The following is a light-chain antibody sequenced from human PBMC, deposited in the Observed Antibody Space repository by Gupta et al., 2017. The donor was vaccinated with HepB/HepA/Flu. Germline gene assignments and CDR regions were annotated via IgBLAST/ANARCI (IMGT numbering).Light chain of an antibody. CDR1: QTMNNF. CDR3: QQSYSTPLT. CDR2: AAS. Sequence: IKLTQSPSSLSASVGDSVTITCRASQTMNNFLHWYQQKPGEAPKLLIYAASSLQSGVPSRFRGSGSGTDFTLTINSLQPEDFATYYCQQSYSTPLTFGGGTKVEIK. J-gene: IGKJ4*01. V-gene: IGKV1-39*01.